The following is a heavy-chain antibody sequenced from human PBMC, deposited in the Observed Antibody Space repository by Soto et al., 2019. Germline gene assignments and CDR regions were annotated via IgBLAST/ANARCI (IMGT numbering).Heavy chain of an antibody. Sequence: GSLRLSSAASGFSFSDYAMSWVRQAPGKGLEWVSVISESGGSTHYADSVRGRFTVSRDNSKNSLSLRMNSLRDEDTAVYFCAKRSPYSSGWYSPIFDYWGQGALVTVSS. CDR2: ISESGGST. V-gene: IGHV3-23*01. CDR1: GFSFSDYA. CDR3: AKRSPYSSGWYSPIFDY. D-gene: IGHD6-13*01. J-gene: IGHJ4*02.